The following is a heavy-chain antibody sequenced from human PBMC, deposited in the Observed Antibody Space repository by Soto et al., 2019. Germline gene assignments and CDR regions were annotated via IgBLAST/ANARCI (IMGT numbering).Heavy chain of an antibody. V-gene: IGHV4-59*01. CDR2: IYYSGIT. CDR3: ARDPPYCTNGVCYRGGFDP. CDR1: GGSISSYY. Sequence: SETLSLTCTVSGGSISSYYWSWIRQPPGKGLEWIGYIYYSGITDYNPSLKSRVTISVDTSKSQFSLKLSSVTAADTAVYYCARDPPYCTNGVCYRGGFDPWGQGTLVTVSS. J-gene: IGHJ5*02. D-gene: IGHD2-8*01.